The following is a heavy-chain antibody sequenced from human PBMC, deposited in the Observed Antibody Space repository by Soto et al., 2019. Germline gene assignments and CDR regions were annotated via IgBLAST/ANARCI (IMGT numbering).Heavy chain of an antibody. CDR2: ISVSGGDT. CDR1: GFTFRDYG. V-gene: IGHV3-23*01. Sequence: SLRLSCTASGFTFRDYGMIWVRQAPGKGLEWVSAISVSGGDTYYADSVKCRFTISRDNSKNTLYLQMNSLRAEDTAVYYCAKVVGDIVVVPAAPFDYWGQGTLVTVSS. CDR3: AKVVGDIVVVPAAPFDY. D-gene: IGHD2-2*01. J-gene: IGHJ4*02.